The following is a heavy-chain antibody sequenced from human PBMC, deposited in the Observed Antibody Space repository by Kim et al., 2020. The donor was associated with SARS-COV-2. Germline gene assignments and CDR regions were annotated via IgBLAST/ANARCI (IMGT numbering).Heavy chain of an antibody. J-gene: IGHJ4*02. Sequence: GGSLRLSCAASGFTFSSYGMHWVRQAPGKGLEWVAVISYDGSNKYYADSVKGRFTISRDNSKNTLYLQMNSLRAEDTAVYYCAKDISGATPPAGFDYWGQGTLVTVSS. D-gene: IGHD2-2*01. CDR3: AKDISGATPPAGFDY. CDR1: GFTFSSYG. V-gene: IGHV3-30*18. CDR2: ISYDGSNK.